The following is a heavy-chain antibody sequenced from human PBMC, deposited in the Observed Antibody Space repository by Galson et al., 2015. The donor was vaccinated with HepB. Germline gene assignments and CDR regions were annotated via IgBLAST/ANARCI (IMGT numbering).Heavy chain of an antibody. Sequence: SLRLSCAASGFTFSDYYMSWIRQAPGKGLEWVSYISSSSSYTNYADSVKGRFTISRDNAKSSLYLQMNSLRAEDTAVYYCARADDILTGYDYWGQGALVTVSS. CDR2: ISSSSSYT. D-gene: IGHD3-9*01. CDR1: GFTFSDYY. J-gene: IGHJ4*02. CDR3: ARADDILTGYDY. V-gene: IGHV3-11*05.